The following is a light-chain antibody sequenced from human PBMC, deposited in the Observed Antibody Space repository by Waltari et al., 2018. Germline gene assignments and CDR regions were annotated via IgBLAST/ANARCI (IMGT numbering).Light chain of an antibody. V-gene: IGKV1-12*01. CDR3: QQFDTFPLT. CDR2: AAS. J-gene: IGKJ5*01. Sequence: DIQMTQSPSSVSASVGDRVTITCRARQAISSWLAWYKQKPGKAPKLLIYAASSLQSGVPSRFSGSGFGTDFTLTISSLQPEDFATYFCQQFDTFPLTFGQGTRLEIK. CDR1: QAISSW.